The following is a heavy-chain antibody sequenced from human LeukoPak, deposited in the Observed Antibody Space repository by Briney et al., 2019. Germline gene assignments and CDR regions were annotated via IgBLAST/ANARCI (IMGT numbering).Heavy chain of an antibody. CDR1: GFTFSSFG. CDR2: IWFDGSNK. CDR3: ARAVSAFDI. J-gene: IGHJ3*02. Sequence: GRSLRLSCAASGFTFSSFGMHWVHQAPGKGLEWVAVIWFDGSNKYYPDSVKGRFTISRDNAKNSLYLQMNSLRAEDTAVYYCARAVSAFDIWGQGTMVTVSS. V-gene: IGHV3-33*01.